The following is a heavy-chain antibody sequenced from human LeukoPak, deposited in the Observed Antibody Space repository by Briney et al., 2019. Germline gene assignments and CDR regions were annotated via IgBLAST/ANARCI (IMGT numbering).Heavy chain of an antibody. CDR1: GGSISSYY. CDR2: IYTSGST. V-gene: IGHV4-4*07. Sequence: SETLSLTCTVSGGSISSYYWSWIRQPAGKGLEWIGRIGRIYTSGSTNYNPSLKSRVTMSVDTSKNQFSLKLSSVTAADTAVYYCARADYGDYYFDYWGQGTLVTVSS. D-gene: IGHD4-17*01. CDR3: ARADYGDYYFDY. J-gene: IGHJ4*02.